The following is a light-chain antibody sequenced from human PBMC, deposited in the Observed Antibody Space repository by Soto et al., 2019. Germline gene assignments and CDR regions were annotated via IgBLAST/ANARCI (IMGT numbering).Light chain of an antibody. J-gene: IGKJ4*02. CDR1: QRIDNY. CDR2: VAS. V-gene: IGKV1-39*01. CDR3: QQSYSNPST. Sequence: SQRIDNYLNWYQHKXGRVPRLLIYVASXLKSGVPARFSGSGSGTDFTLTTSSLQPEDFATYYCQQSYSNPSTFGGGTKVDIK.